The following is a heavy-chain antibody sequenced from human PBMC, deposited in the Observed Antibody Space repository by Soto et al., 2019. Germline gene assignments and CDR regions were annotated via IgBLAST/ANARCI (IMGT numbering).Heavy chain of an antibody. CDR1: GGSFSGYY. Sequence: SETLSLTCAVYGGSFSGYYWSWIRQPPGKGLEWIGEINHSGSTNYNPSLKSRVTISVDTSKNQFSLKLSSVTAADTAVYYCARRRWLPVDYWGQGTLVTVS. D-gene: IGHD5-12*01. CDR2: INHSGST. V-gene: IGHV4-34*01. CDR3: ARRRWLPVDY. J-gene: IGHJ4*02.